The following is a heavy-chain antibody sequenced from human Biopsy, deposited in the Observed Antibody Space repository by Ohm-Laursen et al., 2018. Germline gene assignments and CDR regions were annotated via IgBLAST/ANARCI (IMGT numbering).Heavy chain of an antibody. J-gene: IGHJ3*01. Sequence: GKGLERMGYIYYSGSTNYNPSLRSRVTISVDRSKNQFSLELSSVTAADTAVYYCARVGAGAPYIDFFVFFKQKTAYEIGLGIPAEPLFRSDV. CDR3: ARVGAGAPYIDFFVFFKQKTAYEIGLGIPAEPLFRSDV. CDR2: IYYSGST. D-gene: IGHD1-26*01. V-gene: IGHV4-59*01.